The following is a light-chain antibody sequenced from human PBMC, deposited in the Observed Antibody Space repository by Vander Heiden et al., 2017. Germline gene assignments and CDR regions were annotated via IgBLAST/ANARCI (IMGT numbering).Light chain of an antibody. J-gene: IGKJ2*01. CDR2: GTS. CDR3: QQYDSPPRT. Sequence: EIVLTQSAGTLSLSPGGGATISCRASQSVRSSHLAWYRQNPGQAPRLLIYGTSRRATGLPDRFSGSWSGTDFTLTISRLEPEDFAVYYCQQYDSPPRTFGQGTKLENK. V-gene: IGKV3-20*01. CDR1: QSVRSSH.